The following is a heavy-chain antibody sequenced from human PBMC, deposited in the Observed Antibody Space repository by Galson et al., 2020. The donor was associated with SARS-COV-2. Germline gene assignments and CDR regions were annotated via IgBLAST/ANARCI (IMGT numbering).Heavy chain of an antibody. D-gene: IGHD2-2*01. J-gene: IGHJ4*02. CDR1: GFSLSTSGMC. CDR3: ARATICSSTSCYELDY. V-gene: IGHV2-70*11. CDR2: IDWDDDK. Sequence: SGPTLVKPTQTLTLTCTFSGFSLSTSGMCVSWIRQPPGKALEWLARIDWDDDKYYSTSLKTRLTISKDTSKNQVVLTMTNMDPVDTATYYCARATICSSTSCYELDYWGQGTLVTVSS.